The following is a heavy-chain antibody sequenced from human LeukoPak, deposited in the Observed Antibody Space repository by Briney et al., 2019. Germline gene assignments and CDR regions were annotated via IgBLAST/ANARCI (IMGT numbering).Heavy chain of an antibody. CDR1: GYTFTSYA. J-gene: IGHJ5*02. CDR3: ARDLGYCTGGTCYPNWFDP. Sequence: GASVTVSCKASGYTFTSYAMHWVRQAPGQGLEWMGWINAGNDNTKYSQKFQGRVTITRDTSASTAYMELSSLRSEDTAVYYCARDLGYCTGGTCYPNWFDPWGQGTLVTVSS. D-gene: IGHD2-15*01. V-gene: IGHV1-3*01. CDR2: INAGNDNT.